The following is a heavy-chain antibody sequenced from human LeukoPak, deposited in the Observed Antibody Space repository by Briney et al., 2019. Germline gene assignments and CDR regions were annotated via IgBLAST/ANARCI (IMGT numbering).Heavy chain of an antibody. Sequence: ASVKVSCKASGYTFTGYYMHWVRQAPGQGLEWMGWINPNSGGTNYAQKFQGRVTMTRDTSISTAYMELSRLRSDDTAVYYCARGSGATYSSSWYLDYWGQGTLVTVSS. CDR1: GYTFTGYY. V-gene: IGHV1-2*02. D-gene: IGHD6-13*01. J-gene: IGHJ4*02. CDR3: ARGSGATYSSSWYLDY. CDR2: INPNSGGT.